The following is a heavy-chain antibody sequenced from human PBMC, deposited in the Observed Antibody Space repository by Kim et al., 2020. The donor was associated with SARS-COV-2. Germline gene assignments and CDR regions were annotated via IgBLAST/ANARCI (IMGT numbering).Heavy chain of an antibody. CDR2: IIPILGIA. Sequence: SVKVSCKASGGTFSSYAISWVRQAPGQGLEWMGRIIPILGIANYAQKFQGRVTITADKSTSTAYMELSSLRSEDTAVYYCARMYGSGSYSVNWFDPWGQGTLVTVSS. D-gene: IGHD3-10*01. J-gene: IGHJ5*02. CDR3: ARMYGSGSYSVNWFDP. V-gene: IGHV1-69*04. CDR1: GGTFSSYA.